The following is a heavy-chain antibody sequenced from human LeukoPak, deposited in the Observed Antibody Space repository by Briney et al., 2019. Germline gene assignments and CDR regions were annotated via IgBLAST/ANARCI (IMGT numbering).Heavy chain of an antibody. Sequence: SETLSLTCTVSGYSISSGYYWGWIRQPPGKGLEWIGSIYHSGSTYYNPSLKSRVTISVDTSKNQFSLKLSSVTAADTAVYYCARDLEYAFDIWGQGTMVTVSS. V-gene: IGHV4-38-2*02. J-gene: IGHJ3*02. CDR2: IYHSGST. CDR1: GYSISSGYY. CDR3: ARDLEYAFDI.